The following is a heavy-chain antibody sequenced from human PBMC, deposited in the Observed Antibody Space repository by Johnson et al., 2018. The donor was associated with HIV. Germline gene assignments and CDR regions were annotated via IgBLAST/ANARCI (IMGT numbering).Heavy chain of an antibody. V-gene: IGHV3-23*04. Sequence: MQLVESGGGVVQPGGSLRLSCVASGFTFSSYWMSWVRQAPGKGLEWVSAISGSGGSTYYADSVKGRFTISRDNSKNTLYLQMNSLRAEDTAVAYCAKALRITMVQYYHRGGDAFDIWGQGTMVTVSS. CDR3: AKALRITMVQYYHRGGDAFDI. CDR2: ISGSGGST. D-gene: IGHD3-10*01. J-gene: IGHJ3*02. CDR1: GFTFSSYW.